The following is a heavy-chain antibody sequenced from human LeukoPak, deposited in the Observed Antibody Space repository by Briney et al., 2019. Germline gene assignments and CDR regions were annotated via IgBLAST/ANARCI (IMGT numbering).Heavy chain of an antibody. J-gene: IGHJ4*02. CDR3: AKAGYYDSSGYYY. V-gene: IGHV3-23*01. CDR1: GFIFSVYA. CDR2: ISGSGGST. Sequence: GGSLRLSCAASGFIFSVYAMSWVRQAPGKGLEWVSAISGSGGSTYYADSVKGRFTISRDNSKNTLYLQMNSLRAEDTAVYYCAKAGYYDSSGYYYWGQGTLVTVSS. D-gene: IGHD3-22*01.